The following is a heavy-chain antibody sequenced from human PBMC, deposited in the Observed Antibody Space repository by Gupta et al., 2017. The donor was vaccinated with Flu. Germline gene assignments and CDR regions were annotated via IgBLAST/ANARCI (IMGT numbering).Heavy chain of an antibody. CDR1: GSPFTGYY. V-gene: IGHV1-2*02. Sequence: QGQLVQSGAEVTKPGASVKVSCKASGSPFTGYYMHWVRQAPGQGLEWMGWINPNSGGTNYAQKFQGRVTMTRDTSISTAYMELSRLRSDDTAVYYCAREVIRYSNYNAHLYYYYGMDVWGQGTTVTVSS. CDR2: INPNSGGT. D-gene: IGHD4-11*01. J-gene: IGHJ6*02. CDR3: AREVIRYSNYNAHLYYYYGMDV.